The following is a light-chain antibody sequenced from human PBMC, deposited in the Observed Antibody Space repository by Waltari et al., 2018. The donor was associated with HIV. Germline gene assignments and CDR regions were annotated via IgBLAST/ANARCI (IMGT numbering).Light chain of an antibody. CDR1: SSNIGAGYD. Sequence: QSALTQPPSVSGAPGQRVTIPCTGSSSNIGAGYDVPWYQQVPGTAPKLLIYGNSNRPSGVPDRFSGSKSGTSASLAVTGLQAEDEADYYCQSYDSSLSGGVFGGGTKLTVL. J-gene: IGLJ3*02. CDR2: GNS. CDR3: QSYDSSLSGGV. V-gene: IGLV1-40*01.